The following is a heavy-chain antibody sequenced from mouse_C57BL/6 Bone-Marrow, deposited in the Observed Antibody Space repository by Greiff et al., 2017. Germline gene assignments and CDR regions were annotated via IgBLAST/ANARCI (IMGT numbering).Heavy chain of an antibody. CDR1: GFNIKNTY. D-gene: IGHD1-1*01. V-gene: IGHV14-3*01. CDR2: IDPANGNT. Sequence: VQLQQSVAELVRPGASVKLSCTASGFNIKNTYMPWVKQRPEQGLEWIGRIDPANGNTKYAPKFQGKATITADTSSNTAYLQLSSLTSEDTAIYYCARVYYYGSSLAMDYWGQGTSVTVSS. CDR3: ARVYYYGSSLAMDY. J-gene: IGHJ4*01.